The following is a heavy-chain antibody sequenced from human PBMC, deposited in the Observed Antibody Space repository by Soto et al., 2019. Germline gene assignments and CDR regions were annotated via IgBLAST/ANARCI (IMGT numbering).Heavy chain of an antibody. Sequence: QVQLVQSGAEVKKPGASVKVSCKASGYTFTSYAMHWVRQAPGQRLEWMGWINAGNGNTKNSQKLQGRVTITRHASATTAYQKLSSRRAEDTAVYYGARDLGVGAASDYWGQGTLVTVSS. J-gene: IGHJ4*02. V-gene: IGHV1-3*01. CDR2: INAGNGNT. CDR1: GYTFTSYA. CDR3: ARDLGVGAASDY. D-gene: IGHD1-26*01.